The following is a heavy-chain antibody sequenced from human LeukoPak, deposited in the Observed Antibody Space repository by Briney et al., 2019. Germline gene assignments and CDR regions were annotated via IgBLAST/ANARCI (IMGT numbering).Heavy chain of an antibody. V-gene: IGHV3-23*01. CDR3: AKDGGDYVGFGLDP. J-gene: IGHJ5*02. Sequence: GGSLRLSCAASGFTFSSYAMSWVRQAPGKGLEWVSAISGSGGSTYYADSVKGRFTISRDNSKNTLYLQMNSLRAEDTAVYYCAKDGGDYVGFGLDPWGQGTLVTVSS. CDR2: ISGSGGST. D-gene: IGHD4-17*01. CDR1: GFTFSSYA.